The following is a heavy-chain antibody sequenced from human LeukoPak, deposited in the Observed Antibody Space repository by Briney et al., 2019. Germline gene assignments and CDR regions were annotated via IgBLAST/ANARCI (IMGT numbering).Heavy chain of an antibody. J-gene: IGHJ4*02. CDR3: AKVRFLEWLLISSYYFDY. CDR1: GFTFSSYA. V-gene: IGHV3-23*01. CDR2: ISGSGGST. Sequence: GGSLRLSGAASGFTFSSYAMSWVRQAPGKGLEWVSAISGSGGSTYYADSVKGRLTISRDNSKNTLYLQMNSLRAEDTAVYYCAKVRFLEWLLISSYYFDYWGQGTLVTVSS. D-gene: IGHD3-3*01.